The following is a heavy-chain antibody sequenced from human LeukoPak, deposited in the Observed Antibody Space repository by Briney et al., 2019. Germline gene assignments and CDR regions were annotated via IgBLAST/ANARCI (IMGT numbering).Heavy chain of an antibody. CDR3: ARHSAEKYTWAYGWAPPDDY. Sequence: PGGSLRLSCAASGFTFSSYGMHWVRQAPGKGLEWVAVISFDGSDKYYADSVKGRFTISRDHSKNTLYLQMNSLRTEDTAVYYCARHSAEKYTWAYGWAPPDDYWGQGTLVTVSS. CDR2: ISFDGSDK. D-gene: IGHD2-8*02. CDR1: GFTFSSYG. J-gene: IGHJ4*02. V-gene: IGHV3-30*03.